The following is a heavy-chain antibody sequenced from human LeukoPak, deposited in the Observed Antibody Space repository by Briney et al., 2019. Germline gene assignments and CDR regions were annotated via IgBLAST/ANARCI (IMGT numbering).Heavy chain of an antibody. CDR3: ARADFIDAGPYLIGP. D-gene: IGHD3-3*01. J-gene: IGHJ5*02. V-gene: IGHV1-2*02. CDR2: INTKSGRT. Sequence: ASVKVSCKTSGYSFTDFYLHWVRKAPGQGLDWRGWINTKSGRTSSARKFQGRVTMTRDPSITTVYMDMAWLTSDDTAIYFCARADFIDAGPYLIGPWGQGTLVTVSS. CDR1: GYSFTDFY.